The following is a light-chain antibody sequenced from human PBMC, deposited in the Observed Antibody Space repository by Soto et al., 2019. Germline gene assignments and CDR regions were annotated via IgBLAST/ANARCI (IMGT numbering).Light chain of an antibody. J-gene: IGLJ2*01. CDR3: AAWDDTLGGHVA. V-gene: IGLV1-44*01. Sequence: QSVLTQSPSASGTPGQGVTISCSGKSSNIGMNSVNWYQQVPGAAPKLLIYSNDQRPSGVPHRISGSRSGTSASLAISELQSEDEADYYCAAWDDTLGGHVAFGGGTKLTVL. CDR1: SSNIGMNS. CDR2: SND.